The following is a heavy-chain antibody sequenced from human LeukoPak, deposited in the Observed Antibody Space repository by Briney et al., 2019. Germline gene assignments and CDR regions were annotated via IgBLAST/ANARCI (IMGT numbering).Heavy chain of an antibody. D-gene: IGHD2-2*01. CDR3: ARAVGYCSSTSCYEYYFDY. V-gene: IGHV3-21*01. CDR2: ISSSSSYI. CDR1: GFTFSSFA. Sequence: GGSLRLSCAASGFTFSSFAMHWVRQAPGKGLEWVSSISSSSSYIYYADSVKGRFTISRDNAKNSLYLQMNSLRAEDTAVYYCARAVGYCSSTSCYEYYFDYWGQGTLVTVSS. J-gene: IGHJ4*02.